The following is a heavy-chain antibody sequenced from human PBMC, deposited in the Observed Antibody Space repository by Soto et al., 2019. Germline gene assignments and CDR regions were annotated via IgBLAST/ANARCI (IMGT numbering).Heavy chain of an antibody. J-gene: IGHJ4*02. CDR1: SDSISSYY. CDR2: ISYSGST. Sequence: SETLSLTCTVSSDSISSYYWSWIRQPPGKRLEWIGYISYSGSTDYNPSLKSRGTISGDTSKNQFSLKVSSVTAADTAVYYCARGTSWQLPFDYWGQGTLVTVSS. D-gene: IGHD6-13*01. CDR3: ARGTSWQLPFDY. V-gene: IGHV4-59*01.